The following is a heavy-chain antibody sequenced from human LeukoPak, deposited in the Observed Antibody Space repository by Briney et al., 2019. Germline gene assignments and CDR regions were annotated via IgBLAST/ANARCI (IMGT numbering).Heavy chain of an antibody. D-gene: IGHD4-23*01. CDR3: ARRLDSPGYYGGNVGFND. CDR2: FYLVDSDT. Sequence: GGSLKISWQGSGYSFTSYWIGWVRQMPGKGLEWMGIFYLVDSDTRYSPSFQGQLTISADKSISTAYLKWSSLKASDTPMYYCARRLDSPGYYGGNVGFNDWGQGTLVTASS. J-gene: IGHJ4*02. CDR1: GYSFTSYW. V-gene: IGHV5-51*01.